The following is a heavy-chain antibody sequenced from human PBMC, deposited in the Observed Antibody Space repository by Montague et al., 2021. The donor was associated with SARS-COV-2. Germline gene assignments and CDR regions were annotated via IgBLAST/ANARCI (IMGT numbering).Heavy chain of an antibody. CDR2: IYYSGST. D-gene: IGHD3-22*01. CDR3: ARDGFYYDRSGPSNFDY. Sequence: SETLSLTCTVSVGSISSNNCYWGWIRQPPGKALEWVGSIYYSGSTYYNPSLKSRVTMSVDTSENQFSLKLSSVTAADTAVYYCARDGFYYDRSGPSNFDYWGQGTLVTVSS. J-gene: IGHJ4*02. V-gene: IGHV4-39*07. CDR1: VGSISSNNCY.